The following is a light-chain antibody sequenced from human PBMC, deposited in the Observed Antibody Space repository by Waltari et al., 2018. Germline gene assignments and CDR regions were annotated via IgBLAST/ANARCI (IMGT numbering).Light chain of an antibody. Sequence: QSVLTQPPSASGPPGQRVPLSCSGSGSNIGSKTVNWYQQFPGTAPKLLVYINNQRPSWVPDRFSGSKSGTSASLAISGLQSEDEADYYCAAWDDSLNTWVFGGGTKLTVL. CDR1: GSNIGSKT. CDR3: AAWDDSLNTWV. CDR2: INN. J-gene: IGLJ3*02. V-gene: IGLV1-44*01.